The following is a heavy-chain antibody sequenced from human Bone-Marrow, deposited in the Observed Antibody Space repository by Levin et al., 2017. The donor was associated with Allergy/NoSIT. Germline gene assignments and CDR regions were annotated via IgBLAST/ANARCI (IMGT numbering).Heavy chain of an antibody. J-gene: IGHJ3*02. D-gene: IGHD2-2*01. CDR2: IYYSGNT. CDR3: ARVVGPNIVVVPAAIGAFDI. Sequence: KASETLSLTCTVSGGSVSSGGYYWNWIRLHPGKGLEWIGNIYYSGNTYYNPSLKSRLTISVDTSKNQFSLRLSSVTAADTAVYYCARVVGPNIVVVPAAIGAFDIWGQGTMVTVSS. CDR1: GGSVSSGGYY. V-gene: IGHV4-31*03.